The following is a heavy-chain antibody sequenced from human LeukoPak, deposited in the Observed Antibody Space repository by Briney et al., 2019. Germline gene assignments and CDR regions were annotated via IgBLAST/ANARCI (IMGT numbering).Heavy chain of an antibody. J-gene: IGHJ4*02. V-gene: IGHV4-34*01. CDR2: INHSGST. Sequence: PSETLSLTCAVYGGSFSGYYWSWIRQPPGKGLEWIGEINHSGSTNYNPSLRSRVTISVDTSKNQFSLKLSSVTAADTAVYYCARGYRRGYSYGYPGGFAFDYWGQGTLVTVSS. D-gene: IGHD5-18*01. CDR3: ARGYRRGYSYGYPGGFAFDY. CDR1: GGSFSGYY.